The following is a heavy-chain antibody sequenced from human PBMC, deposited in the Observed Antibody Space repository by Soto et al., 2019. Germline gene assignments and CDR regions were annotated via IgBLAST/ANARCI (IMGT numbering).Heavy chain of an antibody. Sequence: QVQLVQSGGELKKPGASVKVSCKTSGYTFTTYGISWVRQAPGQGLEWVGWISAYSGKTHYAQKFQGKVTMTTDTSTNTAYLELRSLRSDDTAVYYCASDPYLGDHQYWGQGTLVTVSS. CDR2: ISAYSGKT. J-gene: IGHJ4*02. CDR1: GYTFTTYG. CDR3: ASDPYLGDHQY. V-gene: IGHV1-18*01. D-gene: IGHD3-16*01.